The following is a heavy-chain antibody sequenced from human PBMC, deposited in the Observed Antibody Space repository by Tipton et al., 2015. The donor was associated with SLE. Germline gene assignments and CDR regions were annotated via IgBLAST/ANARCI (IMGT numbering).Heavy chain of an antibody. V-gene: IGHV3-9*01. D-gene: IGHD3-16*01. J-gene: IGHJ6*02. CDR2: ISWSSDTI. Sequence: RSLRLSCAASGFSFGDYAMHWVRQSPGKGLEWVPGISWSSDTIGYADSLKGRVTISRDNAKKSLYLQMNSLRPEDTALYYCVKDRGAIKYYGMDVWGQGTTVTVSS. CDR3: VKDRGAIKYYGMDV. CDR1: GFSFGDYA.